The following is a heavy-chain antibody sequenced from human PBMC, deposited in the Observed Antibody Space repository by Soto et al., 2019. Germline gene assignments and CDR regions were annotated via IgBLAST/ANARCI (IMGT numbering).Heavy chain of an antibody. CDR1: GYTFTGYY. CDR2: INPNSGGT. CDR3: ARVALSSRTPFDY. D-gene: IGHD6-6*01. Sequence: GASVKVSCKASGYTFTGYYMHWVRQAPGQGLEWMGWINPNSGGTNYAQKFQGRVTMTRDTSISTAYMEPSRLRSDDTAVYYCARVALSSRTPFDYWGQGTLVTVSS. J-gene: IGHJ4*02. V-gene: IGHV1-2*02.